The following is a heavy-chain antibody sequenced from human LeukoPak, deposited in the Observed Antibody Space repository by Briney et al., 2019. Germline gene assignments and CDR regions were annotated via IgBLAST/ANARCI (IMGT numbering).Heavy chain of an antibody. J-gene: IGHJ4*02. CDR2: ISSSSSYI. V-gene: IGHV3-21*01. D-gene: IGHD6-13*01. CDR1: GFTFSSYG. Sequence: GGSLRLSCAASGFTFSSYGMHWVRQAPGKGLEWVSSISSSSSYIYYADSVKGRFTISRDNAKNSLYLQMNSLRAEDTAVYYCARDAGYSSSWYQLYYFDYWGQGTLVTVSS. CDR3: ARDAGYSSSWYQLYYFDY.